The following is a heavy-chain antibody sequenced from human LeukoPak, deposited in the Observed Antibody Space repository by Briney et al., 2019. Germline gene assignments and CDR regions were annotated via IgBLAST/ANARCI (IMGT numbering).Heavy chain of an antibody. Sequence: GASVKVSCKASGYTFTGYYMHWVRQAPGQGLEWMGWINPNSGGTNYAQKFQGRVTMTRDTSISTAYMELSRLRSDDTAVYYCARTQGYSGYDYGGRDYWGQGTLVTVSS. CDR3: ARTQGYSGYDYGGRDY. CDR1: GYTFTGYY. CDR2: INPNSGGT. J-gene: IGHJ4*02. D-gene: IGHD5-12*01. V-gene: IGHV1-2*02.